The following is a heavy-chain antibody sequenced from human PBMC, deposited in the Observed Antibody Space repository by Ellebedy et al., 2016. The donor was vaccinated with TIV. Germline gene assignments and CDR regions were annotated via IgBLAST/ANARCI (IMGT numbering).Heavy chain of an antibody. V-gene: IGHV4-59*01. D-gene: IGHD6-13*01. CDR1: GGSIRSYS. Sequence: SETLSLXCTVSGGSIRSYSWSWIRQPPGNGLEWIGYIYSSGSTNYNPSLKSRVTISVDTSKNQFSLKLSSVTAADTAVYYCARDATPRIAAAGMGPSFYYYYGMDVWGQGTTVTVSS. CDR2: IYSSGST. CDR3: ARDATPRIAAAGMGPSFYYYYGMDV. J-gene: IGHJ6*02.